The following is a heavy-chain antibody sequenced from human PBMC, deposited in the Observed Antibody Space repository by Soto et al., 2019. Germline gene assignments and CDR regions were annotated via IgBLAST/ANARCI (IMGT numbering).Heavy chain of an antibody. CDR2: INHSGST. CDR1: GGSFSGYY. Sequence: SETLSLTCAVYGGSFSGYYWSWIRQPPGKGLEWIGEINHSGSTNYNPSLKSRVTISVDTSKNQFSLKLSSVTAADTAVYYCASFDYGSGSYYFEYCGHGTLVT. D-gene: IGHD3-10*01. CDR3: ASFDYGSGSYYFEY. J-gene: IGHJ4*01. V-gene: IGHV4-34*01.